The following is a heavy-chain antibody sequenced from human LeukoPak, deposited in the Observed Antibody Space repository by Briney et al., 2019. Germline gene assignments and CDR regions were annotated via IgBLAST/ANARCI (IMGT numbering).Heavy chain of an antibody. Sequence: ASVKVSCKASGGTFSSYAISWVRQAPGQGLEWMGRIIPILGIANYAQKFQGRVTITADKSTSTAYMELSSLRSEDTAVYYCARHLNPLNFDFDYWGQETLVTVSS. CDR2: IIPILGIA. CDR3: ARHLNPLNFDFDY. CDR1: GGTFSSYA. V-gene: IGHV1-69*04. J-gene: IGHJ4*02.